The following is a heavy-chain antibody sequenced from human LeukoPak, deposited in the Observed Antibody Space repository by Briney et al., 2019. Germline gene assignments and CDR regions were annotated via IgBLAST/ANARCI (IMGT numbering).Heavy chain of an antibody. V-gene: IGHV3-21*05. CDR3: GTAHLEFWSGYPPNFDS. CDR2: ISRSSSDI. D-gene: IGHD3-3*01. CDR1: GFTFSSYC. Sequence: GGSLRLSCAASGFTFSSYCMNWVRQAPGKGLEWVAYISRSSSDIYYADSVKGRFTISRDNAKNSLYLQMNSLIAEDTAVYYCGTAHLEFWSGYPPNFDSWGQGTLVTVSS. J-gene: IGHJ4*02.